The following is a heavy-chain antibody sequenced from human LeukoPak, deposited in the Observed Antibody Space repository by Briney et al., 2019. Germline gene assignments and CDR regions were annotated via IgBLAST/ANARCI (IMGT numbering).Heavy chain of an antibody. Sequence: ASVKVSCKASGYTFTSYGISWVRQAPGQGLEWMGWISAYNGNTNYAQKLQGRVTMTTDTSTSTAYMELRSLRSDDTAVYYCARDVRYSSSWYIDEYAFDIWGQGTMATVSS. CDR2: ISAYNGNT. V-gene: IGHV1-18*01. J-gene: IGHJ3*02. CDR1: GYTFTSYG. CDR3: ARDVRYSSSWYIDEYAFDI. D-gene: IGHD6-13*01.